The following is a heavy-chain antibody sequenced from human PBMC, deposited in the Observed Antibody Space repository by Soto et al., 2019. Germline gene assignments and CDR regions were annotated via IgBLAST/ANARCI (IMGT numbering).Heavy chain of an antibody. D-gene: IGHD6-25*01. J-gene: IGHJ4*02. CDR2: IYYSGSDSGST. CDR3: TRGGGDF. V-gene: IGHV4-59*01. Sequence: PSETLSLTCTVSGGSINTYYLSWIRQPPGKGLEWIGYIYYSGSDSGSTNYIPSLKSRVTISVDTSKNQFSLRLTSVTAADTAVYFCTRGGGDFWGQGTLVTVPS. CDR1: GGSINTYY.